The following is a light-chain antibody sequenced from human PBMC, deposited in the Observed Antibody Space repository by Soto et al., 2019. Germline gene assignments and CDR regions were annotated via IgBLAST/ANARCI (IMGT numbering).Light chain of an antibody. J-gene: IGKJ5*01. CDR1: HLFSISY. Sequence: IVLTQSSVTLSFSPCEIATLSCSSIHLFSISYLAWYQQKPGQAPMLLIYCASSRAPGIPDRFSGSGSGTDFTLTISRLEPEDFAVYYCLQARKSPLTFGPGTRLEIK. V-gene: IGKV3-20*01. CDR3: LQARKSPLT. CDR2: CAS.